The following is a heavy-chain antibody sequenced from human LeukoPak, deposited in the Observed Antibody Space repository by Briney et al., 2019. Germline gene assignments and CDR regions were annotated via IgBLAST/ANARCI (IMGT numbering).Heavy chain of an antibody. CDR2: ISGSGGST. CDR1: GFTFSSYA. D-gene: IGHD1-1*01. CDR3: AKEGTIVERHFDY. Sequence: WGSLRLSCAASGFTFSSYAMSWVLQAPGKGLEWVSAISGSGGSTYYADSVKGRFTISRDNSKNTLYLPMNSLRAEDTAVYYCAKEGTIVERHFDYWGQGTLVTVSS. J-gene: IGHJ4*02. V-gene: IGHV3-23*01.